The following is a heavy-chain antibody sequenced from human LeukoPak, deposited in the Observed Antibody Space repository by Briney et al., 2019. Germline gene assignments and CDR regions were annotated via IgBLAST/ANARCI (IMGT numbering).Heavy chain of an antibody. CDR2: ISSKGGTT. J-gene: IGHJ3*02. D-gene: IGHD6-13*01. CDR1: GFTFSRYA. Sequence: GGSLRLSCSASGFTFSRYAMHWVRQAPGKGLEYVSAISSKGGTTYDADSVKGRFTISRENSKNMLYLQMSSLRVEDTAVYYCVKVLIAAGGTSDDACDIWGQGTVVTVSS. CDR3: VKVLIAAGGTSDDACDI. V-gene: IGHV3-64D*06.